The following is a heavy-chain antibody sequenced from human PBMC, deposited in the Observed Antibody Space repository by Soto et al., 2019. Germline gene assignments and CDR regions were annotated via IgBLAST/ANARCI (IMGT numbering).Heavy chain of an antibody. CDR1: GGFISSGGYY. J-gene: IGHJ5*02. V-gene: IGHV4-31*03. CDR3: ARDYSDGSGSYYPNWFDP. Sequence: SEALSVTCTVSGGFISSGGYYWSWIRQDPGKGLEWIGYIYYSGSTYYNPSLKSRVTISVDTSKNQFSLKLSSVTAADTAVYYCARDYSDGSGSYYPNWFDPWGQGTLVTVS. D-gene: IGHD3-10*01. CDR2: IYYSGST.